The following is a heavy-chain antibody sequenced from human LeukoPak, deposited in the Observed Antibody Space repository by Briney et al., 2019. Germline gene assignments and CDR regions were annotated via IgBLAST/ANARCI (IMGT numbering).Heavy chain of an antibody. Sequence: GGSLRLPCAASGFTFSSYTMNWVRQAPGKGLEWVSSISSSSSYIYYADSVKGRFTISRDNAKNSLYLQMNSLRAEDTAVYYCVDDSSGYYAYWGQGTLVTVSS. J-gene: IGHJ4*02. D-gene: IGHD3-22*01. V-gene: IGHV3-21*01. CDR3: VDDSSGYYAY. CDR2: ISSSSSYI. CDR1: GFTFSSYT.